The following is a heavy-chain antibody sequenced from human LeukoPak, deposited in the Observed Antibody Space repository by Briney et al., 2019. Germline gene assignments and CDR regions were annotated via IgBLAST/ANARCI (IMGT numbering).Heavy chain of an antibody. CDR2: IIPIFGTA. D-gene: IGHD3-22*01. CDR3: AREVYYDSSGYYSAGDAFDI. CDR1: GGTFSSYA. J-gene: IGHJ3*02. V-gene: IGHV1-69*05. Sequence: ASVKVSCKASGGTFSSYAISWVRQAPGQGLEWMGGIIPIFGTANYAQKFQGRVTIITDESTSTAYMELSSLRSEDTAVYYCAREVYYDSSGYYSAGDAFDIWGQGTMVTVSS.